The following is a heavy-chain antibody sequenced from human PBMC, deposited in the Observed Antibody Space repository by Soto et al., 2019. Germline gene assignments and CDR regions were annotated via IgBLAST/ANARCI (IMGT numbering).Heavy chain of an antibody. V-gene: IGHV3-30-3*01. Sequence: QVQLVESGGGVVQPGRSLRLSCAASGFTFSSYAMHWVRQAPGKGLEWVAVISYDGSNKYYADSVKARFTISRDNSTNTRYLQMNRLRAEDTAVYYGAMAWSGCGYLRIDYWGQGTLVTVSS. CDR3: AMAWSGCGYLRIDY. CDR2: ISYDGSNK. D-gene: IGHD1-1*01. CDR1: GFTFSSYA. J-gene: IGHJ4*02.